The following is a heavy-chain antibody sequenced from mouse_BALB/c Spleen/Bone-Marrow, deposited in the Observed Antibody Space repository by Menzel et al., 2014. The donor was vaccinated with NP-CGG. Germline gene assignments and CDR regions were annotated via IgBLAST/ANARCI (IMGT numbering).Heavy chain of an antibody. Sequence: EVQLQQSGAELVKPGASVKLSCTASGFNIKDTYMHWVKQRPEQGLEWIGRIDPANGNTKYDPKFQGKATITADTSSNTAYPQLSSLTSEDTAVYYCASYVYGYYFDYWGQGTTLTVSS. D-gene: IGHD2-2*01. CDR2: IDPANGNT. CDR3: ASYVYGYYFDY. J-gene: IGHJ2*01. V-gene: IGHV14-3*02. CDR1: GFNIKDTY.